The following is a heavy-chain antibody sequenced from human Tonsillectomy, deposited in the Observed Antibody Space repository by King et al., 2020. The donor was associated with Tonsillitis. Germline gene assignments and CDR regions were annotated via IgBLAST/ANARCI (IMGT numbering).Heavy chain of an antibody. CDR2: INHSGST. J-gene: IGHJ5*02. D-gene: IGHD6-13*01. CDR3: ARGRRQHLVKYGWFDP. CDR1: GGSFSAYY. Sequence: VQLQQWGAGLLKPSETLSLTCAVYGGSFSAYYWSWIRQPPGKGLEWIGEINHSGSTIYNPSLKSRVTISVDTSKSQFSLNLTSVTAADMAVYFCARGRRQHLVKYGWFDPWGQGTLVTVSS. V-gene: IGHV4-34*01.